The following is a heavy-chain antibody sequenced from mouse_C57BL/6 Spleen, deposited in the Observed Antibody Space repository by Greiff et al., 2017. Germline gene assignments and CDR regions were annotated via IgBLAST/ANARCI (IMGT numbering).Heavy chain of an antibody. CDR1: GYTFTDYY. V-gene: IGHV1-26*01. CDR2: INPNNGGT. D-gene: IGHD3-2*02. CDR3: ARTGYRGSAY. Sequence: SGPELVKPGASVKISCKASGYTFTDYYMNWVKQSHGQSLEWIGDINPNNGGTSYNQKFKGKATLTVDKSSSTAYMELRSLTSEDSAVYYCARTGYRGSAYWGQGTLVTVSA. J-gene: IGHJ3*01.